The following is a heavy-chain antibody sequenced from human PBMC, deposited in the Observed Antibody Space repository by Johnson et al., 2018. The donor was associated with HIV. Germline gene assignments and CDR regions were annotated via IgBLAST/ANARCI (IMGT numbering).Heavy chain of an antibody. V-gene: IGHV3-13*01. J-gene: IGHJ3*02. CDR2: IGTAGDT. CDR1: GFTFSSYA. Sequence: VQLVESGGGVVQPGRSLRLSCAASGFTFSSYAMHWVRQAPGKGLEWVSAIGTAGDTYYPGSVKGRFTISRENAKNSLHLQMNSLRVEDTAVYYCALEAVRSTDAFESGGQGTMVIVAS. D-gene: IGHD3-10*01. CDR3: ALEAVRSTDAFES.